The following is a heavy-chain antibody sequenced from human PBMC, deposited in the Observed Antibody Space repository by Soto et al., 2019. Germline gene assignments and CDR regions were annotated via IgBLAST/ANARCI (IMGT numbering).Heavy chain of an antibody. CDR1: GASLSSHF. CDR3: AGDQNSNIWYKY. J-gene: IGHJ4*02. D-gene: IGHD6-13*01. V-gene: IGHV4-59*11. CDR2: IYKSGST. Sequence: QVYLQESGPGLVKPSETLSLTCTVSGASLSSHFWTWVRQPPGKGLESIGYIYKSGSTDYNPSLKSRVTISVDTSKNQVSLTLTSVSAEDTAVYYCAGDQNSNIWYKYWGQGALVTVSS.